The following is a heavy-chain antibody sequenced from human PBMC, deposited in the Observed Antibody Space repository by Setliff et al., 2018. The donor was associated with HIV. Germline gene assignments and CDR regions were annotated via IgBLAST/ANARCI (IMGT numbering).Heavy chain of an antibody. CDR1: GDSVPSNNAA. CDR3: ARGSYGSVLL. D-gene: IGHD6-19*01. CDR2: TYYRSKWYF. J-gene: IGHJ4*02. V-gene: IGHV6-1*01. Sequence: SQTLSLTCAISGDSVPSNNAAWNWIRQSPMRGLEWLGRTYYRSKWYFDYAVSVKSRIIINPDTSKNQFSLHLNSVTPEDTAMYYCARGSYGSVLLWGQGTLVTVSS.